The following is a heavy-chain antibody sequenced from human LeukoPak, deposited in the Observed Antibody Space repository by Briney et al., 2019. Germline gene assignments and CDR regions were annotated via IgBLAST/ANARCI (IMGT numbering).Heavy chain of an antibody. V-gene: IGHV3-30*02. D-gene: IGHD3-16*01. J-gene: IGHJ3*02. Sequence: GGYLSLSCAASGFNFNSYGMHWVRQAPGKGLEWVAFIRYDGSKSYFADSVKGRFALSRDNSKNTLYLQMSSLRPVDTAVKLCANAGGSRVYFAFDIWGQGTLVTVSS. CDR3: ANAGGSRVYFAFDI. CDR1: GFNFNSYG. CDR2: IRYDGSKS.